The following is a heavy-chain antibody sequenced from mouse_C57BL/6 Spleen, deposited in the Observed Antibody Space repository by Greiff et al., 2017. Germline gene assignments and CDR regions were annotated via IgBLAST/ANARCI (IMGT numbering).Heavy chain of an antibody. J-gene: IGHJ2*01. CDR3: AKSLGDYGFDY. Sequence: VQLQESGAELVRPGTSVKVSCKASGYAFTNYLIEWVKQRPGQGLEWIGVINPGSGGTNYNEKFKGKATLTADKSSSTAYMQLSSLTSEDSAVYFCAKSLGDYGFDYWGQGTTPTVSS. CDR2: INPGSGGT. D-gene: IGHD2-4*01. CDR1: GYAFTNYL. V-gene: IGHV1-54*01.